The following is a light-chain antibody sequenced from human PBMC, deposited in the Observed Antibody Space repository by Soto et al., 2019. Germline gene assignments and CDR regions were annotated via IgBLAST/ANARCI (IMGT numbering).Light chain of an antibody. Sequence: DIHLTQSPSFLSASVGDRVTITCRASQGIASSLAWYQQKAGKAPKLLIYGASTLETGVPSRFSGSGPGTAFSLTISSLQPEDFGIYYCQQNNSYPLTFGGGTKVEIK. CDR1: QGIASS. V-gene: IGKV1-9*01. CDR3: QQNNSYPLT. J-gene: IGKJ4*01. CDR2: GAS.